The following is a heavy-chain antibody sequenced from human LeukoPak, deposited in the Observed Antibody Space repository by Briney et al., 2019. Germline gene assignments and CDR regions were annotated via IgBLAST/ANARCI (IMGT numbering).Heavy chain of an antibody. D-gene: IGHD2-15*01. Sequence: SGTLSLTCAVSGGSINSSNWWNWVRQPPGKGLEWIGEIYYSGSTNYNPSLKSRVTISVDRSKNQFSLKLSSVTAADTAVYYCASLSQDCSFGSCYPWGQGTLVTVSS. CDR2: IYYSGST. CDR3: ASLSQDCSFGSCYP. CDR1: GGSINSSNW. V-gene: IGHV4-4*02. J-gene: IGHJ5*02.